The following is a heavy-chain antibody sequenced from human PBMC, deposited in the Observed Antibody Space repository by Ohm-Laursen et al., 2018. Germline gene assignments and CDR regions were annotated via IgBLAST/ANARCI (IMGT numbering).Heavy chain of an antibody. J-gene: IGHJ3*01. Sequence: GTLSLTCVLYSGSFGPYYWSWIRQPPGKGLEWIGEINHRGNTNYSPSLKSRVTMSVDTSRNHFSLELTSVTAADTAVYYCAREYSDDGGYRYDAFDVWGHGTVVTVSS. CDR1: SGSFGPYY. V-gene: IGHV4-34*01. D-gene: IGHD2-15*01. CDR3: AREYSDDGGYRYDAFDV. CDR2: INHRGNT.